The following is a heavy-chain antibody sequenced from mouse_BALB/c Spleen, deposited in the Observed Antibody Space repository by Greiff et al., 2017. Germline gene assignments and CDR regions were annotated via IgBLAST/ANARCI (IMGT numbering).Heavy chain of an antibody. CDR3: ARRDYGSSYYFDY. Sequence: EVQLQQSGPELVKPGASVKIPCKASGYTFTDYNMDWVKQSHGKSLEWIGDINPNNGGTIYNQKFKGKATLTVDKSSSTAYMKLRSLTSEDTAVYYCARRDYGSSYYFDYWGQGTTLTVSS. CDR1: GYTFTDYN. J-gene: IGHJ2*01. CDR2: INPNNGGT. V-gene: IGHV1-18*01. D-gene: IGHD1-1*01.